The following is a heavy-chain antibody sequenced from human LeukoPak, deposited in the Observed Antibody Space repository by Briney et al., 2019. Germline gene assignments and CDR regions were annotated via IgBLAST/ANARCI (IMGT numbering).Heavy chain of an antibody. CDR1: GGSISSRGYY. D-gene: IGHD3-3*01. CDR2: IYYSGST. Sequence: SQTLSLTCIVSGGSISSRGYYWNWIRQHPGKGLEWIGYIYYSGSTNYNPSLKSRVTISVDTSKNQFSLKLSSVTAADTAVYYCARGGNIFWSGYYDYFDSWGQGTLVIVSS. V-gene: IGHV4-31*03. CDR3: ARGGNIFWSGYYDYFDS. J-gene: IGHJ4*02.